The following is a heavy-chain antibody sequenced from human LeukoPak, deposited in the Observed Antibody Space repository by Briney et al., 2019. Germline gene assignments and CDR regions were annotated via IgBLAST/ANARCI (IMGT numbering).Heavy chain of an antibody. J-gene: IGHJ4*02. CDR2: ISSSSRSYT. CDR3: ARRLTGYSSGWYSFYYDSSGYAFDY. D-gene: IGHD3-22*01. CDR1: GFTFSDYY. Sequence: GGSLRLSCAASGFTFSDYYMSWIRQAPGKGLEWVSYISSSSRSYTNYADSVKGRFTISRDNAKNSLYLQMNSLRAEDTAVYYCARRLTGYSSGWYSFYYDSSGYAFDYWGQGTLVTVSS. V-gene: IGHV3-11*03.